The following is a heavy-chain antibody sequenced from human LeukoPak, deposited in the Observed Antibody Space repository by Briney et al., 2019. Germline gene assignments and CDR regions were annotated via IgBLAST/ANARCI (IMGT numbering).Heavy chain of an antibody. CDR2: ISAYNGNT. CDR1: GYTFINYG. Sequence: ASVKVSCKASGYTFINYGISWVRQAPGQGLEWMGWISAYNGNTKYAQKLQGRVTMTTDTSTSTAYMDLRSLRSDDTAIYYCAYEGYCSDTSCSREGRYDFNGMDVWGQGTTVTVSS. D-gene: IGHD2-2*01. J-gene: IGHJ6*02. CDR3: AYEGYCSDTSCSREGRYDFNGMDV. V-gene: IGHV1-18*04.